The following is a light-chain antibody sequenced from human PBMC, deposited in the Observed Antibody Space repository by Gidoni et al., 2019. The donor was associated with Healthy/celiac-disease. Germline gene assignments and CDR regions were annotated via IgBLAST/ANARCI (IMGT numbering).Light chain of an antibody. CDR1: QSVSSY. CDR2: DAS. Sequence: DIVLTQSPATLSLSPGETATLACRASQSVSSYLAWYQQKPGQAPRLLNYDASNRATGIPARFSGSGSGTDFTLTISSLEPEDFAVYYCQQRSNWPPLITFGQGTRLEIK. J-gene: IGKJ5*01. CDR3: QQRSNWPPLIT. V-gene: IGKV3-11*01.